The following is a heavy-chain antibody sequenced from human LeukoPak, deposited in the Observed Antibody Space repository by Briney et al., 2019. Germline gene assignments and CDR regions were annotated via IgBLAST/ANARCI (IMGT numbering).Heavy chain of an antibody. CDR2: IDWGDDK. Sequence: SGPTLVNPTQTLTLTCTFSGFSLSTSGMCVSWIRQPPGKALEWLARIDWGDDKYYSTSVKTRLTISKDTSKNQVVLTMTNMDPVDTATYYCARGEAYSSSWMNFDYWGQGTLVTVSS. CDR3: ARGEAYSSSWMNFDY. V-gene: IGHV2-70*11. J-gene: IGHJ4*02. D-gene: IGHD6-13*01. CDR1: GFSLSTSGMC.